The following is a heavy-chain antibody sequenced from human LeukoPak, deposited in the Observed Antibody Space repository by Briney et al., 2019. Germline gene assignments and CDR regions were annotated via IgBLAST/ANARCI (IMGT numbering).Heavy chain of an antibody. J-gene: IGHJ2*01. CDR1: GGSISSGDYY. CDR3: ARASSGDYFFLGAETDGNWYFDL. Sequence: PSQTLSLTCTVSGGSISSGDYYWSRIRQPPGKGLEWIGYIYYSGSTYYNPSLKSRVTISVDTSKNQFSLKLSSVTAADTAVYYCARASSGDYFFLGAETDGNWYFDLWGRGTLVTVSS. CDR2: IYYSGST. D-gene: IGHD3-22*01. V-gene: IGHV4-30-4*01.